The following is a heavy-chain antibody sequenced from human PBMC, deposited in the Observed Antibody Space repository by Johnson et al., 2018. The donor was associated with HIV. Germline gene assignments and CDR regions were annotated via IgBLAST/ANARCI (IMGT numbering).Heavy chain of an antibody. Sequence: VQLVESGGGLVQPGGSLRLSCAASGFTVSSNYMSWVRQAPGKGLEFVSVVYSGGTTHYADSVKGRSTISRDNSKNTLSLQMNSPRVEDTALYYCARVRGGRENAFDIWGQGTMVTVSS. V-gene: IGHV3-66*02. CDR2: VYSGGTT. CDR1: GFTVSSNY. CDR3: ARVRGGRENAFDI. D-gene: IGHD1-26*01. J-gene: IGHJ3*02.